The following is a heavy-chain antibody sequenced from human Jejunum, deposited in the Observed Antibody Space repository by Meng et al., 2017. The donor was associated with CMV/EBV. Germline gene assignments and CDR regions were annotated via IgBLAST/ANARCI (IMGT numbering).Heavy chain of an antibody. CDR2: TSAYNGNT. V-gene: IGHV1-18*04. Sequence: VQLARAGAEGKKPGAQVKGSCKAYGYTFTSYRNRWVRRAPGQGFEWRGWTSAYNGNTNDAQKLQGRVTMTTDTSTSTAYRELRSLRSDDTAVYYCARARLGGYCSSTSCADNWFDPWAREPWSPSPQ. J-gene: IGHJ5*02. CDR1: GYTFTSYR. CDR3: ARARLGGYCSSTSCADNWFDP. D-gene: IGHD2-2*01.